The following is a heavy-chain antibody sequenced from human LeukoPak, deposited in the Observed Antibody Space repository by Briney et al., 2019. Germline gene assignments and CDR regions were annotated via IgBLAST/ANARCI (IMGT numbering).Heavy chain of an antibody. V-gene: IGHV3-49*04. CDR2: IRSKAYGGTT. CDR1: GFFFSSYV. D-gene: IGHD3-16*01. CDR3: TRVLSGGGCIDY. Sequence: PGGSLRLSCAASGFFFSSYVMRWVRQAPGKGLEWAGFIRSKAYGGTTEYAASVKGRFTISRDDSKSIAYLQMNSLKTEDTAVYYCTRVLSGGGCIDYWGQGTLVTVSP. J-gene: IGHJ4*02.